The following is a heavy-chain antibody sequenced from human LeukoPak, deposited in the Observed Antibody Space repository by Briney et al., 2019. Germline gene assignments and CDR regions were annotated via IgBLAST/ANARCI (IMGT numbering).Heavy chain of an antibody. V-gene: IGHV3-21*01. CDR1: GFTFSSYS. CDR3: ARDSSGITMVRGVICY. CDR2: ISSSSSYI. J-gene: IGHJ4*02. D-gene: IGHD3-10*01. Sequence: GGSLRLSCAASGFTFSSYSMNWVRQAPGKGLEWVSSISSSSSYIYYADSVKGRFTISRDNAKNSLYLQMNSLRAEDTAVYYCARDSSGITMVRGVICYWGQGTLVTVSS.